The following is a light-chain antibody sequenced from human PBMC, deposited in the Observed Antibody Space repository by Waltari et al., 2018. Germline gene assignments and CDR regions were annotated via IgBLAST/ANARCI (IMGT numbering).Light chain of an antibody. CDR2: GAS. V-gene: IGKV3-20*01. CDR3: QQYGSSPFT. CDR1: QSVSSSY. Sequence: EIVLTQSPGTLSLSPGERATLSCRASQSVSSSYLAWYQQTPGQAPRLLIYGASRRATGIPDRFSGSGSGTDFTLTISRLEPEDFAVYYCQQYGSSPFTFGPGTKVDIK. J-gene: IGKJ3*01.